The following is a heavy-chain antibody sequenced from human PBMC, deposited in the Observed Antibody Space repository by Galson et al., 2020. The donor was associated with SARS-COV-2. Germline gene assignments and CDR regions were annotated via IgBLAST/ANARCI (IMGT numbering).Heavy chain of an antibody. CDR2: IWYDGSNQ. D-gene: IGHD3-22*01. J-gene: IGHJ4*02. Sequence: GGSLRLSCAASGFTLSSSGMHWVRQAPGKGLEWVAVIWYDGSNQYYADSVKGRFTISRENSKNTLYLQMSSLRAEDTAVYYCARGPHYYDSSGRPDHFVYWGQGTLVTVSS. CDR3: ARGPHYYDSSGRPDHFVY. CDR1: GFTLSSSG. V-gene: IGHV3-33*01.